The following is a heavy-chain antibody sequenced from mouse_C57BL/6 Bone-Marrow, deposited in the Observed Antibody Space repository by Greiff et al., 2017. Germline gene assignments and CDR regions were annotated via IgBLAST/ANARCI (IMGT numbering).Heavy chain of an antibody. D-gene: IGHD2-3*01. CDR3: AREAYDGYYYAMDY. Sequence: EVQLQQSGPVLVKPGPSVKISCKASGFTFTDYYMHWVKQSHGKSLEWIGLVYPYNGGPSYNQKFKGKATLTVDTSSSTSYMELNNLISEDSAVYYCAREAYDGYYYAMDYWGQGTSVTVSS. J-gene: IGHJ4*01. CDR2: VYPYNGGP. V-gene: IGHV1-36*01. CDR1: GFTFTDYY.